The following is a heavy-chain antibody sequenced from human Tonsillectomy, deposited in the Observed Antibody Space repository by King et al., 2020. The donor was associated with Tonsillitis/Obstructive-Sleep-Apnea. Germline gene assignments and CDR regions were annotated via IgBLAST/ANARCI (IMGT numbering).Heavy chain of an antibody. D-gene: IGHD1-1*01. CDR3: AREDPTGKIDY. J-gene: IGHJ4*02. Sequence: VQLVESGGGLVQPGGSLRLSCAASGFTFSSYWMHWVRQAPGKGLVWVSRINSDGSSTNYADSVKGRFTISRDNAKSTLYLQMNSLRAEDTAVYYCAREDPTGKIDYWDQGTLVTVSS. CDR2: INSDGSST. V-gene: IGHV3-74*01. CDR1: GFTFSSYW.